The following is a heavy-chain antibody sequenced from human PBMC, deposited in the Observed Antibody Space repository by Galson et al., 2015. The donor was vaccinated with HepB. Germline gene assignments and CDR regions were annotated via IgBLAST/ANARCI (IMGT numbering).Heavy chain of an antibody. Sequence: SVKVSCKASGYTSTSYGISWVRQAPGQGLEWMGWISAYNGNTNYAQKLQGRVTMTTDTSTSTAYMELRSLRSDDAAVYYCARPYGSGSYYPNWGQGTLVTVSS. D-gene: IGHD3-10*01. J-gene: IGHJ4*02. CDR1: GYTSTSYG. V-gene: IGHV1-18*04. CDR3: ARPYGSGSYYPN. CDR2: ISAYNGNT.